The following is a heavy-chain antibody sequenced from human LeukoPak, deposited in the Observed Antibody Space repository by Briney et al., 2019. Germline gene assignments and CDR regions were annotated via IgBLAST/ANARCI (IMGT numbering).Heavy chain of an antibody. J-gene: IGHJ4*02. V-gene: IGHV3-13*01. CDR1: GFTLSSYY. CDR2: ITHGGVS. D-gene: IGHD6-19*01. CDR3: VRGGYGTGWSYFDY. Sequence: GGSLRLSCAASGFTLSSYYMHWVRQVTGKGLEWVSAITHGGVSSYADSVKGRFIISRENTKNSLYLQMNSLRVGDTAVYYCVRGGYGTGWSYFDYWGQGTPVTVSS.